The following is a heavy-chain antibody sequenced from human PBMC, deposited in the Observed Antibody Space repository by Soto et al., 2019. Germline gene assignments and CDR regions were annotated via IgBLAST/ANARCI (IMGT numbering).Heavy chain of an antibody. CDR1: GFTFSSYW. J-gene: IGHJ3*02. V-gene: IGHV3-74*01. D-gene: IGHD2-15*01. CDR3: AKDTTSVVVAARDAFDI. Sequence: GGSLRLSCAASGFTFSSYWMHWVRQAPGKGLVWVSRINSDGSSTSYAESVKGRFTISRDNAKNTLYLQMNSLRAEDTALYYCAKDTTSVVVAARDAFDIWGQGTMVTVSS. CDR2: INSDGSST.